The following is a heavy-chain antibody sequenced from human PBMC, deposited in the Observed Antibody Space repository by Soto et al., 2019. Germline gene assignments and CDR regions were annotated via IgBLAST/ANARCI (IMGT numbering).Heavy chain of an antibody. J-gene: IGHJ4*02. D-gene: IGHD6-13*01. CDR1: GYTFNSYY. V-gene: IGHV1-46*02. CDR2: INPSGGST. CDR3: AICSIAATGPDFDY. Sequence: GASVKVSCKASGYTFNSYYMHWLRQAPGQGLEWMGIINPSGGSTSYAQKFQGRVTMTRDTSTSTVYMELSSVRSEDTAMYYCAICSIAATGPDFDYWGQGTLVTVSS.